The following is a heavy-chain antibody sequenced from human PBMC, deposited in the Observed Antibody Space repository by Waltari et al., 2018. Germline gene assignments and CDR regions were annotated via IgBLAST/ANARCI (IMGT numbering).Heavy chain of an antibody. V-gene: IGHV2-5*01. CDR3: ARTYYDILTGATYAFDI. CDR2: IYWNDDK. J-gene: IGHJ3*02. D-gene: IGHD3-9*01. Sequence: QITLKESGPTLVKPTQTLTLTCTFSGFSLSTSGVGVGWIRPPPGKALEWLELIYWNDDKRYSPSLKSRLTITKDTSKNQVVLTMTNMDPVDTATYYCARTYYDILTGATYAFDIWGQGTMVTVSS. CDR1: GFSLSTSGVG.